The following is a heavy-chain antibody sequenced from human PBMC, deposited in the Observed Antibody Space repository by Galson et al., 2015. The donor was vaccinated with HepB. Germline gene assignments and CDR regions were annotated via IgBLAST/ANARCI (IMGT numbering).Heavy chain of an antibody. CDR1: GFTFSGFA. V-gene: IGHV3-23*01. CDR2: ISDRVGST. CDR3: AKGGGFCTGGSCPYFDS. J-gene: IGHJ4*02. Sequence: SLRLSCAASGFTFSGFAMSWVRQAPGKGLEWVSAISDRVGSTYYADSVKGRFTLSRDNFKKTLYLQMNNLRVDDTAVYYCAKGGGFCTGGSCPYFDSWGQGLLVTVSS. D-gene: IGHD2-15*01.